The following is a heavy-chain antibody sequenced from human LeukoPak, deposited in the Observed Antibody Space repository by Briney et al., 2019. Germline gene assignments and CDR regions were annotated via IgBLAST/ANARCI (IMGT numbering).Heavy chain of an antibody. Sequence: GGSLRLSCAASGFTFSSSAMSWVRQAPGKGLEWVSAISNNGGYTYYADSVQGRFTISRDNSKSTLCLQMNSLRAEDTAVYYCARDSSMVRGVSEDWFDPWGQGTLVTVSS. D-gene: IGHD3-10*01. CDR1: GFTFSSSA. J-gene: IGHJ5*02. CDR3: ARDSSMVRGVSEDWFDP. CDR2: ISNNGGYT. V-gene: IGHV3-23*01.